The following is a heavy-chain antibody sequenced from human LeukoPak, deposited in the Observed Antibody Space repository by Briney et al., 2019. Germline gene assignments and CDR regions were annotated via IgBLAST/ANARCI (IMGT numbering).Heavy chain of an antibody. D-gene: IGHD3-3*01. CDR3: ASPYYDFWSGYYTSDLNWFDP. CDR2: IYYSGST. J-gene: IGHJ5*02. CDR1: GGSVSSGSYY. V-gene: IGHV4-61*01. Sequence: SETLSLTCTVSGGSVSSGSYYWSWIRQPPGKGLEWIGYIYYSGSTNYNPSLKSRVTISVDTSKNQFSLKLSSVTAADTAVYYCASPYYDFWSGYYTSDLNWFDPWGQGTLVTVSS.